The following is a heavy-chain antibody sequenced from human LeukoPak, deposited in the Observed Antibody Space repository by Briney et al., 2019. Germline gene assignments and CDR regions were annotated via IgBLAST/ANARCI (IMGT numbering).Heavy chain of an antibody. CDR2: ICYSGRP. CDR1: GLSMISSRYY. CDR3: ARLELLLTPRRRHYNWFDP. J-gene: IGHJ5*02. V-gene: IGHV4-39*01. Sequence: ADTLSLTCTVCGLSMISSRYYWGWIRQPPGKGLGWFVRICYSGRPPYTPSLTSRVSISVDTSNNQVSLQLSSVPAADTAVYYCARLELLLTPRRRHYNWFDPWGQGTLVTDSS. D-gene: IGHD2-15*01.